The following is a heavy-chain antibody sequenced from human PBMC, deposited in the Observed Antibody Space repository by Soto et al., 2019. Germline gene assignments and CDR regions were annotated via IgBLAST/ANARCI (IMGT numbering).Heavy chain of an antibody. D-gene: IGHD3-10*01. CDR3: AREVQVHTPAFVY. J-gene: IGHJ4*02. CDR2: ISPMFGAA. Sequence: QVQLVQSGAEMKKPGSSVKVSCQSSGGTFNTYAMIWVRQAPGQGPEWMGDISPMFGAANYAPKFQGRVTITADESTDTSYMQLSSLTSEDTALYFCAREVQVHTPAFVYWGQGTLVTVSS. V-gene: IGHV1-69*19. CDR1: GGTFNTYA.